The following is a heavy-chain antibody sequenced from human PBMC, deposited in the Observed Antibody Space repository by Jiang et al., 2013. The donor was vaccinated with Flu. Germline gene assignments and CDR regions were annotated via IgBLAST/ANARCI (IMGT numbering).Heavy chain of an antibody. J-gene: IGHJ4*02. CDR3: ARQVRQNNDILTGPFDY. V-gene: IGHV5-10-1*01. CDR2: IDPSDSYT. D-gene: IGHD3-9*01. CDR1: GYSFTSYW. Sequence: GAEVKKPGESLRISCKGSGYSFTSYWISWVRQMPGKGLEWMGRIDPSDSYTNYSPSFQGHVTISADKSISTAYLQWSSLKASDTAMYYCARQVRQNNDILTGPFDYWGQGTLVTVSS.